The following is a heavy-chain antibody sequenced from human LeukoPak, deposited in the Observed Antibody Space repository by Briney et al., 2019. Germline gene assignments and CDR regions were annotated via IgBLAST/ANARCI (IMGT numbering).Heavy chain of an antibody. V-gene: IGHV3-15*01. Sequence: GGSLRFSGAASGFTFSNAWMTWVRQAPGKGLEWVGRIKSKTDGGTTDYAAPVKGRFTISRDDSKNTLYVQMNSLKTEDTAVYYCSTALSGYEGLWDYWGQGTLVTVSS. CDR3: STALSGYEGLWDY. CDR2: IKSKTDGGTT. J-gene: IGHJ4*02. CDR1: GFTFSNAW. D-gene: IGHD5-12*01.